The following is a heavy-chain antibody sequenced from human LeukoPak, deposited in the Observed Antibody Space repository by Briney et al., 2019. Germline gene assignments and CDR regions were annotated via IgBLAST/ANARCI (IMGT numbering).Heavy chain of an antibody. V-gene: IGHV4-61*01. CDR2: ISYSGNT. Sequence: SETLSLTCTVSAGSISSSSYYWSWIRQPPGKGLEWIGYISYSGNTKYNPSLKSRVTMSVDSSKNQFSLKLSSVTAADTAVYYCARDRASFDFWSGYYFWGQGTLVTVSS. D-gene: IGHD3-3*01. CDR1: AGSISSSSYY. CDR3: ARDRASFDFWSGYYF. J-gene: IGHJ4*02.